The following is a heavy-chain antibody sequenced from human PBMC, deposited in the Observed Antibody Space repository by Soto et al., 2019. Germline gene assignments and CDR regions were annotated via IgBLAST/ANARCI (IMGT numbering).Heavy chain of an antibody. CDR1: GFTFSSYA. J-gene: IGHJ6*02. Sequence: GGSLRLSCAASGFTFSSYAMSWVRQAPGKGLEWVSAISGSGGSTYYADSVKGRFTISRDNSKNTLYLQMNSLRAEDTAVYYCAKMGIAAAGTDGPRSYYYYGMDVWGQGTTVTVSS. CDR3: AKMGIAAAGTDGPRSYYYYGMDV. CDR2: ISGSGGST. V-gene: IGHV3-23*01. D-gene: IGHD6-13*01.